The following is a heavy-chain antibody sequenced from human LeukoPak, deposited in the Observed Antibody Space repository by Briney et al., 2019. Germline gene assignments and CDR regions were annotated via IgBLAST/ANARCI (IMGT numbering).Heavy chain of an antibody. Sequence: GGSLRLSCAASGFIFKTYTMTWVRQAPGKGLEWVSSITGDCKYITYADSVKGRFTISRDNAKNSLYLHVASLRGDDAATYYCAREGNDYYYDQWGQGTLVTVSP. V-gene: IGHV3-21*01. CDR2: ITGDCKYI. CDR3: AREGNDYYYDQ. J-gene: IGHJ4*02. CDR1: GFIFKTYT. D-gene: IGHD3-16*01.